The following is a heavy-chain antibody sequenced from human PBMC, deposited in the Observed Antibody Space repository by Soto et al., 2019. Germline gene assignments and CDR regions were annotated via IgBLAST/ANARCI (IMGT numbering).Heavy chain of an antibody. D-gene: IGHD2-21*02. V-gene: IGHV1-18*01. CDR3: ARHYCGADCYTYDPIDM. CDR2: ISGNNGKK. CDR1: GDIFTKYG. J-gene: IGHJ3*02. Sequence: QIQLLQSGGDVKKPGASVKVSCKASGDIFTKYGISWVRQAPGQGLEWMGWISGNNGKKNYAQQFLGRVTMTTDTSTTTADMELSSLTSDDTAVYFCARHYCGADCYTYDPIDMWGQGTMVTVSS.